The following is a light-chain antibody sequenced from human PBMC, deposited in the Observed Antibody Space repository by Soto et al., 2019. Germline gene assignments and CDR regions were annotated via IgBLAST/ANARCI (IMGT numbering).Light chain of an antibody. Sequence: EIVVTQSPATLSVSPGERATLSCRASQSVGTNVAWYQQKPGQAPRLLIYGPSTRASGVPARFSGSGSGREFTLTISSLQSEDFAVYYCHQYDDWPPAFGQGTKVEVK. V-gene: IGKV3-15*01. CDR3: HQYDDWPPA. CDR2: GPS. J-gene: IGKJ1*01. CDR1: QSVGTN.